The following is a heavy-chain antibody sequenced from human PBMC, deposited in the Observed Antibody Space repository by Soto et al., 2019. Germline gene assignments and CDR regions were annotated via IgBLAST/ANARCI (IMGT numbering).Heavy chain of an antibody. Sequence: SSETLSLTCSVSGGSIISTSYWAWIRQPPGKGLEWIASVLYSGTTYYMPSLKSRVTMSVDTSRNQFSLKLTSVTAADTAVYYCARHVLGSGWGAPLSWFDPWGQGTLVTVS. J-gene: IGHJ5*02. CDR1: GGSIISTSY. D-gene: IGHD3-10*02. CDR2: VLYSGTT. V-gene: IGHV4-39*01. CDR3: ARHVLGSGWGAPLSWFDP.